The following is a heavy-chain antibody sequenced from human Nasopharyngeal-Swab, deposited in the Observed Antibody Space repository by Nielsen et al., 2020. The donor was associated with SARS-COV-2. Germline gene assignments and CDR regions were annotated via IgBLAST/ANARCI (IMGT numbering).Heavy chain of an antibody. J-gene: IGHJ6*02. Sequence: GESLKISCAASGFTFSSYDMHWVRQPTGKGLEWVSAIGTAGDTYYPGSVKGRFTISRENAKNSLYLQMNSLRAGDTAVYYCARGVSTYDSSGYPRSYYYYGMDVWGQGTTVTVSS. CDR2: IGTAGDT. V-gene: IGHV3-13*04. CDR1: GFTFSSYD. CDR3: ARGVSTYDSSGYPRSYYYYGMDV. D-gene: IGHD3-22*01.